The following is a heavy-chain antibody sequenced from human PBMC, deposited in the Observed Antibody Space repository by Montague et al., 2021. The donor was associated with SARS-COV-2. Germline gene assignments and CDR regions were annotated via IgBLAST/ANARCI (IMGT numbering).Heavy chain of an antibody. J-gene: IGHJ3*02. CDR2: IYDGGAV. D-gene: IGHD4-23*01. Sequence: SETLSLTCTVSDGSITGYYWSWLRRSPGKGLEWIAYIYDGGAVNYNPSLGSRVTISTDTSKNQLSLKVNSVTAADTAVYYCVRDHPYGGPRGAYDIWGQGTVGTVSS. CDR1: DGSITGYY. CDR3: VRDHPYGGPRGAYDI. V-gene: IGHV4-59*01.